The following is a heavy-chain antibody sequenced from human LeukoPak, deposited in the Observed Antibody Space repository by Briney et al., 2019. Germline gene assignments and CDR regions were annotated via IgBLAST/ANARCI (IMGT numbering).Heavy chain of an antibody. CDR3: ARALTQSLSWSGGDLGSVLAFDI. CDR2: IYSGGST. D-gene: IGHD2-21*02. V-gene: IGHV3-53*01. Sequence: GGSLRLSCAASGFTVSSNYMSWVRQAPGKGLEWVSVIYSGGSTYYADSVKGRFTISRDNSKNTLYLQMNSLRAEDTAVYYCARALTQSLSWSGGDLGSVLAFDIWGQGTMVTVSS. CDR1: GFTVSSNY. J-gene: IGHJ3*02.